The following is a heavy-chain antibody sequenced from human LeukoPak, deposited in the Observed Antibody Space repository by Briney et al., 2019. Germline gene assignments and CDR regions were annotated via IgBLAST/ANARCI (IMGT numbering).Heavy chain of an antibody. V-gene: IGHV4-34*01. D-gene: IGHD3-16*02. CDR1: GFTVNNAW. Sequence: GSLRLSCAASGFTVNNAWMSWIRQPPGKGLEWIGEINHSGSTNYNPSLKSRVTISVDTSKNQFSLKLSSVTAADTAVYYCASRFGGSYRYTSYYYYYMDVWGKGTTVTISS. CDR3: ASRFGGSYRYTSYYYYYMDV. J-gene: IGHJ6*03. CDR2: INHSGST.